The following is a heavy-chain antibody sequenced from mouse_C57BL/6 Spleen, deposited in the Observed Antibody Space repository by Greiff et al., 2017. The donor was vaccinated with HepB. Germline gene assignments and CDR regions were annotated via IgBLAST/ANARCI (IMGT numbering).Heavy chain of an antibody. D-gene: IGHD2-1*01. J-gene: IGHJ1*03. CDR3: AKGGGNNWDFNV. V-gene: IGHV1-19*01. Sequence: EVQLQQSGPVLVKPGASVKMSCKASGYTFTDHYMNWVKQSHGKSLEWIGVINPYNGGTRYNQKFKGKATLTVDKSSSTAYMELNSLTSEDSAVYSGAKGGGNNWDFNVSGTGTTVTVSS. CDR1: GYTFTDHY. CDR2: INPYNGGT.